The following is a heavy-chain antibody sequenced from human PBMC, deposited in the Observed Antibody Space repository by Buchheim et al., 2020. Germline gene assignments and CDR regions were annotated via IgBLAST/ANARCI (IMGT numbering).Heavy chain of an antibody. CDR2: ISYDGSNK. D-gene: IGHD3-3*01. V-gene: IGHV3-30*18. CDR3: AKDHRAIFGVVYYFDY. J-gene: IGHJ4*02. CDR1: GFTFRSYG. Sequence: QVQLVESGGGVVQPGRFLRLSCAASGFTFRSYGMHWVRQAPGKGLEWVAVISYDGSNKYYADSVKGRFTISRDNSKNTLYLQMNSLRAEDTAVYYCAKDHRAIFGVVYYFDYWGQGTL.